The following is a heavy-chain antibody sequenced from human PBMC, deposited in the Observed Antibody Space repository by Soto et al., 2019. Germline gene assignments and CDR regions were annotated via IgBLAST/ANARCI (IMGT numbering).Heavy chain of an antibody. CDR2: ISAHNGNT. J-gene: IGHJ4*02. D-gene: IGHD3-10*01. Sequence: QVHLVQSGAEVKKPGASVKVSCKASGYTFTSYGITWVRQAPGQGLEWMGWISAHNGNTDYAQKLQGRVIVTRDTSTSTAYMELRSLISVDAAVYYCARGRYGEYWGKGALVTVSS. V-gene: IGHV1-18*01. CDR1: GYTFTSYG. CDR3: ARGRYGEY.